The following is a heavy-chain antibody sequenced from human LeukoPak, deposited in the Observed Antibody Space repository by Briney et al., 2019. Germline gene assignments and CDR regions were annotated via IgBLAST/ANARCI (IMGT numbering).Heavy chain of an antibody. Sequence: SVKVSCKASGGTFSSYAISWVRQAPGQGLEWMGGIIPIFGTANYAQKFQGRVTITADESTSTAYMELSSLRSEDTAVYYCATGPRQQLVRNAFDIWGQGTMVTVSS. J-gene: IGHJ3*02. D-gene: IGHD6-13*01. CDR3: ATGPRQQLVRNAFDI. V-gene: IGHV1-69*13. CDR1: GGTFSSYA. CDR2: IIPIFGTA.